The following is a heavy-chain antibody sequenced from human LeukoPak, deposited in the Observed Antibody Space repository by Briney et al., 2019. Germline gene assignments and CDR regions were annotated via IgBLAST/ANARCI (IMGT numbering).Heavy chain of an antibody. CDR3: AREGPYYYGSGSYDVAIDY. V-gene: IGHV1-69*13. Sequence: SVKVSCKASGGTFSSYAISWVRRAPGQGLEWMGGIIPIFGTANYAQKFQGRVTITADESTSTAYMELSSLRSEDTAVYYCAREGPYYYGSGSYDVAIDYWGQGTLVTVSS. CDR1: GGTFSSYA. J-gene: IGHJ4*02. D-gene: IGHD3-10*01. CDR2: IIPIFGTA.